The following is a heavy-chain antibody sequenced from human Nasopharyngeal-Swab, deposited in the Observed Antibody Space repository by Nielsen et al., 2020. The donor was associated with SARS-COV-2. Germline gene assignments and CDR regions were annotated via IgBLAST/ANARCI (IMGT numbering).Heavy chain of an antibody. J-gene: IGHJ3*02. CDR3: AKAGGYSSAVAFDI. D-gene: IGHD5-18*01. V-gene: IGHV3-11*04. Sequence: GESLKISCAASGFTFSDYYMGWIRQAPGKGLEWVSYISSSGSTIYYADSVKGRFTISRDNAKNSLYLQMNSLRAEDTAVYYCAKAGGYSSAVAFDIWGQGTMVTVPS. CDR1: GFTFSDYY. CDR2: ISSSGSTI.